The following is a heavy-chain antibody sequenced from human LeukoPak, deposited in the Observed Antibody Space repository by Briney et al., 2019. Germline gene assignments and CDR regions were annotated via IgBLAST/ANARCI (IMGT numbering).Heavy chain of an antibody. CDR3: ARDRIYYGMDV. CDR2: ISSSGSSI. J-gene: IGHJ6*02. V-gene: IGHV3-48*03. D-gene: IGHD2-15*01. CDR1: GFTFSSYE. Sequence: PGGSLGLSCAASGFTFSSYEMNWVRQAPGKGLEWVSYISSSGSSIYYADSVKGRFTISRDNAKNSLYLQMNSLRAEDTAVYYCARDRIYYGMDVWGQGTTVTVSS.